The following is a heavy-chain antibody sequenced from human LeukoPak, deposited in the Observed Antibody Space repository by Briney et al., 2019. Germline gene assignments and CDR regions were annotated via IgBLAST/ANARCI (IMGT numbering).Heavy chain of an antibody. D-gene: IGHD4-17*01. CDR2: IRYDGSNK. V-gene: IGHV3-30*02. CDR3: AKDHRYGDPGSFGY. CDR1: GFTFSSYG. Sequence: GGSLRLSCAASGFTFSSYGMHWVRQAPGKGLEWVAFIRYDGSNKYYADSGKGRFTISRDNSKNTLYLQMNSLRAEDTAVYYCAKDHRYGDPGSFGYWGQGTLVTVSS. J-gene: IGHJ4*02.